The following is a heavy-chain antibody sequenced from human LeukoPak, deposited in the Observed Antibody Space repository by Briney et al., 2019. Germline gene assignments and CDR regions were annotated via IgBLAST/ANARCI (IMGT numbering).Heavy chain of an antibody. J-gene: IGHJ5*02. V-gene: IGHV4-39*01. CDR2: IYYSRST. CDR3: ARHGVLNYDYVWGSYPAPNWFDP. CDR1: GGSISSSSYY. D-gene: IGHD3-16*02. Sequence: SETLSLTCTVSGGSISSSSYYWGWIRQPPGKGLEWIGSIYYSRSTYYNPSLKSRVTISVDTSKNQFSLKLSSVTAADTAVYYCARHGVLNYDYVWGSYPAPNWFDPWGQGTLVTVSS.